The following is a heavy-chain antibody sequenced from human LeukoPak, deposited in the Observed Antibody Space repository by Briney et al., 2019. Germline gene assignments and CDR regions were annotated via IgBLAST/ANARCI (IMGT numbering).Heavy chain of an antibody. CDR3: ARPEERCGGDCRIFDY. J-gene: IGHJ4*02. V-gene: IGHV1-69*01. Sequence: ASVKVSCKASGGTFSSYAISWVRQAPGQGLEWMGGIIPIFGTANYAQKFQGRVTITADESTSTAYMELSSLRSEDTAVYYCARPEERCGGDCRIFDYWGQGTLVTVSS. D-gene: IGHD2-21*01. CDR1: GGTFSSYA. CDR2: IIPIFGTA.